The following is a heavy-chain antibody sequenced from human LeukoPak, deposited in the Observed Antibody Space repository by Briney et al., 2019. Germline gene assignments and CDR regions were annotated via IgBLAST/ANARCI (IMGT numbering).Heavy chain of an antibody. V-gene: IGHV3-74*01. CDR2: INRDASRP. CDR3: ARETRETGSGDHQTDAFDI. Sequence: GGSLRLSCAASGFTFDDYAMHWVRQAPGKGLVWVSRINRDASRPSYADSVKGRFTISRDNAKNTLYLQMNSLRVEDTALYYCARETRETGSGDHQTDAFDIWGQGTMVSVSS. CDR1: GFTFDDYA. J-gene: IGHJ3*02. D-gene: IGHD2-15*01.